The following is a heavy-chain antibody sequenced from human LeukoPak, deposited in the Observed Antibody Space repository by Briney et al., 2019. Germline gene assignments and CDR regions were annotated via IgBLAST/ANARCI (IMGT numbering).Heavy chain of an antibody. CDR1: GFTFSNFG. Sequence: PGVSLRLSCAASGFTFSNFGMHWVRQAPGKGLEWVTFIRYDGSHKYYADSVKGRFTISRDNSKNTLYLQMNSLRAEDTAVYYCARDGQWELPTLFDYWGQGTLVTVSS. V-gene: IGHV3-30*02. J-gene: IGHJ4*02. CDR3: ARDGQWELPTLFDY. CDR2: IRYDGSHK. D-gene: IGHD1-26*01.